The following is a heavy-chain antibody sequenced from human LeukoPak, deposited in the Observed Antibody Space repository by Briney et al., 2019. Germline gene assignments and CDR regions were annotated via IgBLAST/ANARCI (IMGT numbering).Heavy chain of an antibody. D-gene: IGHD4-17*01. CDR3: ARVSGKRAMTTVITGAFDI. CDR1: GGSISSGGYS. CDR2: IYHSGST. J-gene: IGHJ3*02. Sequence: SQTLSLTCAVSGGSISSGGYSWSWIRQPPGKGLEWIGYIYHSGSTYYNPSLKSRVTISVDRSKNQFSLKLSSVTAADTAVYYCARVSGKRAMTTVITGAFDIWGQGTMVTVSS. V-gene: IGHV4-30-2*01.